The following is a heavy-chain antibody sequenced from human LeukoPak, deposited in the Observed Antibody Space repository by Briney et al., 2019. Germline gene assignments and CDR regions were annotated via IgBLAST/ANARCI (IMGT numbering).Heavy chain of an antibody. CDR3: AKDLSPGIATSKVDY. Sequence: TGGSLRLSCAVSGFTFSSYGMHWVRQAPGKGLEWVAFIRYDGIHKYYADSVKGRFTISRDNSKNTLYLQMNSLRAEDTALYYCAKDLSPGIATSKVDYWGQGTLVTVSS. CDR2: IRYDGIHK. J-gene: IGHJ4*02. CDR1: GFTFSSYG. D-gene: IGHD6-13*01. V-gene: IGHV3-30*02.